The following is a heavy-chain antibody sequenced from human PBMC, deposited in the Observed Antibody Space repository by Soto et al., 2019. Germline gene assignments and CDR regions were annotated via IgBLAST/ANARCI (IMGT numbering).Heavy chain of an antibody. CDR3: ASVPIWCGSSSCYTEGFDS. Sequence: EVQLLDSGGGWVQPGGSLRLSCVASGFVFSDYAMSWVRQAPRKGLEWVSAISAGGSDTYYEDSVKGRFTVSRVNSKNTLYLQMNTLRAEDTAIYYCASVPIWCGSSSCYTEGFDSWGQGTLVTVSS. CDR1: GFVFSDYA. V-gene: IGHV3-23*01. CDR2: ISAGGSDT. D-gene: IGHD2-2*01. J-gene: IGHJ4*02.